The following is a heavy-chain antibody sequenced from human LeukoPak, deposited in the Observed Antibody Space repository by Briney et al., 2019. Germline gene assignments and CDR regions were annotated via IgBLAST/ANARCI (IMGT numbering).Heavy chain of an antibody. CDR2: INPSGGGT. J-gene: IGHJ5*02. D-gene: IGHD2-2*01. CDR3: AKGGVVPATIDKNWFDP. V-gene: IGHV1-46*01. CDR1: GYTFTSYG. Sequence: GASVKVSCKASGYTFTSYGISWVRQAPGQGLEWMGIINPSGGGTSYAQKFQGRVTMTRDTSTSTVYMELSSLRSEDTAVYYCAKGGVVPATIDKNWFDPWGQGTLVTVSS.